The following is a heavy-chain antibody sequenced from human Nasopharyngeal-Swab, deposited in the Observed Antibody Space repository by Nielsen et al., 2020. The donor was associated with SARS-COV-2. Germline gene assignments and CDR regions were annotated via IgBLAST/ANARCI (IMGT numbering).Heavy chain of an antibody. V-gene: IGHV4-31*02. J-gene: IGHJ6*04. D-gene: IGHD2-2*01. CDR2: IYYSGST. CDR3: ARDRVVPAAMWAYYYYYGMDV. Sequence: WIRQPPGKGLEWIGYIYYSGSTYYNPSLKSRVTISVGTSKNQFSLKLSSVTAADTAVYYCARDRVVPAAMWAYYYYYGMDVWGKGTTVTVSS.